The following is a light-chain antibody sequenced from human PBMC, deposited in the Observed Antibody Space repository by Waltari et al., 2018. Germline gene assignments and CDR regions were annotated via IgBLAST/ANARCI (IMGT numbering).Light chain of an antibody. J-gene: IGLJ1*01. Sequence: SQQLPGTAPKLLIYDNSKRPSGVPDRFSGSKSGTSASLASTGLQAEDEADYYCQSYDSSLSRVFGTGTKVIVL. CDR3: QSYDSSLSRV. V-gene: IGLV1-40*01. CDR2: DNS.